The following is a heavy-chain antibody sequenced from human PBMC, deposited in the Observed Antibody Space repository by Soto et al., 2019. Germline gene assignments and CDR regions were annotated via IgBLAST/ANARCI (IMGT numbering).Heavy chain of an antibody. CDR1: GFTFSSYG. CDR3: ARDVYYDSSGYYYD. J-gene: IGHJ4*02. Sequence: GGSLRLSCAASGFTFSSYGMHWVRQAPGKGLEWVAVIWYDGSNKYYADSVKGRFTISRDNSKNTLYLQMNSLRAEDTAVYYCARDVYYDSSGYYYDWGQGTLVTVPS. V-gene: IGHV3-33*01. CDR2: IWYDGSNK. D-gene: IGHD3-22*01.